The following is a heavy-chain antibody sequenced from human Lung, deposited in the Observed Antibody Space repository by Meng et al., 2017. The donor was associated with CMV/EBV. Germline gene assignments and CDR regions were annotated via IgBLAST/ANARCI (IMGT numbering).Heavy chain of an antibody. CDR1: GLTVSNNY. D-gene: IGHD1-14*01. V-gene: IGHV3-53*01. J-gene: IGHJ4*02. Sequence: ESLKISCAASGLTVSNNYMTWVRQAPGKGLECVSVIFSGGSTYYVDSVKGRFTISRDASKNTLYLQMNNLRADDTAVYYCARGYPDGDFDSWGQGTLVTVSS. CDR3: ARGYPDGDFDS. CDR2: IFSGGST.